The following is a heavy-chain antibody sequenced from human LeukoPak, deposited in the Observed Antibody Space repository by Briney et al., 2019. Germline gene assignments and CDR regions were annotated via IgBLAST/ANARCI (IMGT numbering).Heavy chain of an antibody. CDR2: IYYSGST. D-gene: IGHD6-13*01. CDR1: GGSISSYY. V-gene: IGHV4-59*08. CDR3: ARPIAAAGDPFDY. J-gene: IGHJ4*02. Sequence: ASETLSLTCTVSGGSISSYYWSWIRQPPGKGLEWIGYIYYSGSTNYNPSLKSRVTISVDTSKNQFSLKLSSVTAADTAVYYCARPIAAAGDPFDYWGQGTLVTVSS.